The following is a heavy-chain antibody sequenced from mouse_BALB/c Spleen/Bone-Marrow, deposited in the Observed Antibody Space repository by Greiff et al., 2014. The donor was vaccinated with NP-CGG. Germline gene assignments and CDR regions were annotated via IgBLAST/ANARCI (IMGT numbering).Heavy chain of an antibody. D-gene: IGHD2-14*01. CDR1: GYTFTSSW. Sequence: QVQLQQSGSVLVRPGAFVKLSCKGSGYTFTSSWVHWGKQRPGKGLEWIGDIYPNSGNTNYNEKFRGKATLTVDTSSNTAYVDLSSLTSEDSAVYYCARSYRFWYFDVWGAGTTVTVSS. J-gene: IGHJ1*01. CDR2: IYPNSGNT. CDR3: ARSYRFWYFDV. V-gene: IGHV1S130*01.